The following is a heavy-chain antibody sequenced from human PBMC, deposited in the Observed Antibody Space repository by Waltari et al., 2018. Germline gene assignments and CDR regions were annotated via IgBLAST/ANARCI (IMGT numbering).Heavy chain of an antibody. D-gene: IGHD5-12*01. CDR1: GISFTDAW. CDR3: LYDPSV. V-gene: IGHV3-15*07. CDR2: IKDKADGRTI. J-gene: IGHJ4*02. Sequence: DVQLVESGGGLVKPGGSLRLSCSASGISFTDAWMNWVRQAPGRGMEWISRIKDKADGRTIDCSGPVKGRFTISRDDSKNMTYLQMNSLKPDDTGVYFCLYDPSVWGQGTLVTVSS.